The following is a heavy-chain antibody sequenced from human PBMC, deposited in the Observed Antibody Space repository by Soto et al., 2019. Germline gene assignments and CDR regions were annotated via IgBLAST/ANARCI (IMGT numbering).Heavy chain of an antibody. J-gene: IGHJ4*02. CDR2: IYYSGST. CDR3: ARDFAYFDS. CDR1: GGSISSYY. Sequence: PSETLSITWTVSGGSISSYYWSWIRQPPGKGLEWIGYIYYSGSTNYNPSLKSRVTISVDTSKNQFSLKLSSVTAADTAVYYCARDFAYFDSWGQGTLVTVSS. D-gene: IGHD3-3*01. V-gene: IGHV4-59*01.